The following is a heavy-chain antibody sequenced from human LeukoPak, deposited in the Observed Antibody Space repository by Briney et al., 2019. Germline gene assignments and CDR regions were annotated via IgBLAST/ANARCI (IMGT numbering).Heavy chain of an antibody. D-gene: IGHD3-9*01. V-gene: IGHV4-34*01. J-gene: IGHJ5*02. CDR1: GGSFSGYY. CDR3: ARRGVLRYFVREFDP. Sequence: ETLSLTCAVYGGSFSGYYWSWIRQPPGKGLEWTGEINHSGSTNYNPSLKSRVTISVDTSKNQFSLKLSSVTAADTAVYYCARRGVLRYFVREFDPWGQGTLVTVSS. CDR2: INHSGST.